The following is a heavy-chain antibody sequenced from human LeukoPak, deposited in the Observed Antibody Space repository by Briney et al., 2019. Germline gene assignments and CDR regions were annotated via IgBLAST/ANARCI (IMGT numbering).Heavy chain of an antibody. D-gene: IGHD3-16*02. CDR1: GYTFPSYW. V-gene: IGHV5-51*01. CDR3: ARVVSLSVLLSLFDS. CDR2: IYPGDSDT. Sequence: GESLKISCKGSGYTFPSYWIGWVRQTPGKGLEWMGIIYPGDSDTRYSPTFQGQVTISADKSISTAYLQWGSLKASDTAMYYCARVVSLSVLLSLFDSWGQGTLVTVSS. J-gene: IGHJ4*02.